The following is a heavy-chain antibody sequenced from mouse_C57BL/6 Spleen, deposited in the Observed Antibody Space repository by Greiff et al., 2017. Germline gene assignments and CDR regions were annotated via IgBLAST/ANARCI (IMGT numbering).Heavy chain of an antibody. V-gene: IGHV1-50*01. CDR1: GYTFTSYW. CDR2: IDPSDSYT. J-gene: IGHJ3*01. Sequence: QVQLQQPGAELVKPGASVKLSCKASGYTFTSYWMQWVKQRPGQGLEWIGEIDPSDSYTNYNQKFKGKATLTVDKSSSTAYMQLSSLTSEDSAVYYCARGRDMGSWFACWGQGTLVTVSA. CDR3: ARGRDMGSWFAC. D-gene: IGHD1-1*02.